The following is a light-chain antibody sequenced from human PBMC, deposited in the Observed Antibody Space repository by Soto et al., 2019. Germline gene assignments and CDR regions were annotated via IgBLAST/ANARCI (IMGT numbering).Light chain of an antibody. CDR1: SSNIGRDY. CDR3: AVWDHTLSGYV. V-gene: IGLV1-47*01. CDR2: KNT. Sequence: QSVLTQPPSASGTPGQRVTISCSGSSSNIGRDYVCWYQQLPGTPPKLLIYKNTQRPSGVPDRFSGSKSGTSASLAISGLRSEDEAEYCCAVWDHTLSGYVFGTGTKLTVL. J-gene: IGLJ1*01.